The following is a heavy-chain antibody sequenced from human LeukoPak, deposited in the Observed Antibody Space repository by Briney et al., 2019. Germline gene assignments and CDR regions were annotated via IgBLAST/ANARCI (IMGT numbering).Heavy chain of an antibody. CDR2: INHSGST. CDR1: VGSFSGYH. CDR3: ARVVREWSSRRYFDY. V-gene: IGHV4-34*01. J-gene: IGHJ4*02. Sequence: SETLSLTCAVYVGSFSGYHWSWIRHPPWKGLEWIGEINHSGSTNYNPSLKSRVTISVDTSKNQFSLKLSSVTAADTAVYYCARVVREWSSRRYFDYWGQGTLVTISS. D-gene: IGHD6-13*01.